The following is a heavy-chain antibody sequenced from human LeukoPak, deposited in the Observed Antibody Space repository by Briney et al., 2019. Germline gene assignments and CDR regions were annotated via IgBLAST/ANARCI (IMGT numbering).Heavy chain of an antibody. D-gene: IGHD3-3*01. Sequence: SETLSLTCAVYGGSFSGYYWSWISQPPGKGLEWIGEINHSGSTNYNPSLKSRVTISVDTSKNQFSLKLSSVTAADTAVYYCARGLPSYYDFWSGYSSGAYWGQGTLVTVSS. CDR1: GGSFSGYY. J-gene: IGHJ4*02. CDR3: ARGLPSYYDFWSGYSSGAY. CDR2: INHSGST. V-gene: IGHV4-34*01.